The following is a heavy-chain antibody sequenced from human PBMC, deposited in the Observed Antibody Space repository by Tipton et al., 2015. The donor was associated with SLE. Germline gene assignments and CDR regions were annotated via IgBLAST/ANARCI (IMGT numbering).Heavy chain of an antibody. CDR3: ARVHLLPGLCYCWVDP. CDR2: ISAYNGNT. J-gene: IGHJ5*02. Sequence: QSGAEVKKPGASVKVSCKASGYTFTSYGISWVRQAPGQGLEWMGWISAYNGNTNYAQKLQGTVTMTTDTSTSTADRELRSLRSDDTALYYRARVHLLPGLCYCWVDPWGPGTLLTV. D-gene: IGHD2-15*01. V-gene: IGHV1-18*01. CDR1: GYTFTSYG.